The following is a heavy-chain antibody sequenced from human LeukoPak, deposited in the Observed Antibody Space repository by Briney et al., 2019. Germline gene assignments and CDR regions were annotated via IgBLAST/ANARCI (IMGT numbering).Heavy chain of an antibody. CDR2: IYTRGST. D-gene: IGHD3-10*01. J-gene: IGHJ4*02. CDR3: ARVIWFGAVFDY. V-gene: IGHV4-4*07. Sequence: PSETLSLTCTVSGGSISTFYWSWIRQPAGKGLEWIGRIYTRGSTNYTPSLQSRVTISLDTSKNQFSLKMNSVTAADTAVYYCARVIWFGAVFDYWGQGTLVTVSS. CDR1: GGSISTFY.